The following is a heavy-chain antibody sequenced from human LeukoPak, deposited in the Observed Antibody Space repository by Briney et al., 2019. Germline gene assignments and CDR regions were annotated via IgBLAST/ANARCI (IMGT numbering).Heavy chain of an antibody. CDR2: IKQDGSEK. CDR1: GFTFSSYW. J-gene: IGHJ4*02. CDR3: ARDKVVGATKFDY. D-gene: IGHD1-26*01. Sequence: GGSLRLSCAASGFTFSSYWMSWVRQAPGKGLEWVANIKQDGSEKYYVDSVKGRFTISRDNAENSLYLQMNSLRAEDTAVYYCARDKVVGATKFDYWGQGTLVTVSS. V-gene: IGHV3-7*01.